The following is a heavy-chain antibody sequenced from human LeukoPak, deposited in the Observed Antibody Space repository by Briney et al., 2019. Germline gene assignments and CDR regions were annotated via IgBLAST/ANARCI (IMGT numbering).Heavy chain of an antibody. Sequence: GASVKVSCKASGGTFSSYAISWVRQAPGQGLEWMGVINPSGGSTSFAQKFQARLTMTRDTSTSTVYMELSGLSSEDTAVYYCAREIVVVPSAMGFDPWGQGTLVTVSS. CDR1: GGTFSSYA. CDR3: AREIVVVPSAMGFDP. J-gene: IGHJ5*02. V-gene: IGHV1-46*01. CDR2: INPSGGST. D-gene: IGHD2-2*01.